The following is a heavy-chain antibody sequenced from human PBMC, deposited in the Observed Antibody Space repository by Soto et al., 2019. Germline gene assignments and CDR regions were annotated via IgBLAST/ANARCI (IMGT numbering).Heavy chain of an antibody. Sequence: SETLSLTCAVYGGSFSGYYWSWIRQPPGKGLEWIGEINHSGSTNYNPSLKSRVTISVDTSKNQFSLKLSSVTAADTAVYYCARDALYSSGWSGQHYGMDVWGQGTTVTV. CDR1: GGSFSGYY. V-gene: IGHV4-34*01. CDR2: INHSGST. J-gene: IGHJ6*02. D-gene: IGHD6-19*01. CDR3: ARDALYSSGWSGQHYGMDV.